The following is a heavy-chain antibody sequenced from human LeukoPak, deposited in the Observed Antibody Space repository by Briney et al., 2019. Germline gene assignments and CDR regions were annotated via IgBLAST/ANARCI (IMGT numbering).Heavy chain of an antibody. V-gene: IGHV1-2*04. CDR2: INPNSGGT. Sequence: ASVKVSCKASGYTFSTYPMNWVRQAPGQGLEWMGWINPNSGGTNYAQKFQGWVTMTRDTSISTAYMELSRLRSDDTAVYYCARAGYCSGGSCLYYFDYWGQGTLVTVSS. CDR3: ARAGYCSGGSCLYYFDY. CDR1: GYTFSTYP. J-gene: IGHJ4*02. D-gene: IGHD2-15*01.